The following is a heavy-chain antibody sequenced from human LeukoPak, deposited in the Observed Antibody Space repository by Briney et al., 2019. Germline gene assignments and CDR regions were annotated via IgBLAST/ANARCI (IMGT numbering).Heavy chain of an antibody. J-gene: IGHJ6*02. V-gene: IGHV3-30-3*01. CDR3: ARDPKSVSPYYYYYYGMDV. CDR2: ISYDGSNK. CDR1: GFTFSSYA. Sequence: PGRSLRLSCAASGFTFSSYAMHWVRQAPGKGLEWVAVISYDGSNKYYADSVKGRFTISRDNSKNTLYLQMNSLRAEDTAVYYCARDPKSVSPYYYYYYGMDVWGQGTTVTVSS.